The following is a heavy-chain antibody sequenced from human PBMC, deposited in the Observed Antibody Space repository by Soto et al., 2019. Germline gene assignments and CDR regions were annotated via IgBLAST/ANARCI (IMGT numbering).Heavy chain of an antibody. CDR1: GYSFTTYG. CDR3: ARTEGRSTRGDY. CDR2: ISTYNGDT. D-gene: IGHD2-8*01. Sequence: VASVKVSCKASGYSFTTYGVTWVRQAPGQGLEWMGWISTYNGDTRVAQQHQGRVTLTTDTSTNAAHMELRSLRSDDTAIYYCARTEGRSTRGDYWGQGTLVTVSS. V-gene: IGHV1-18*01. J-gene: IGHJ4*02.